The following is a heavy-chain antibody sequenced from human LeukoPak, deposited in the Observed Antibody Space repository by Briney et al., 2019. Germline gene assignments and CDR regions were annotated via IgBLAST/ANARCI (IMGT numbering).Heavy chain of an antibody. J-gene: IGHJ3*02. CDR3: ATDYEILTAWGFDI. V-gene: IGHV1-24*01. D-gene: IGHD3-9*01. CDR1: GYTLSELS. CDR2: FDPEDGET. Sequence: GASVKVSCKVSGYTLSELSMHWVRQAPGKGLEWMGGFDPEDGETIYAQKFQGRVTMTEDTSTDTAYMELSSLRSEDTAVYYCATDYEILTAWGFDIWGKGTMVTVSS.